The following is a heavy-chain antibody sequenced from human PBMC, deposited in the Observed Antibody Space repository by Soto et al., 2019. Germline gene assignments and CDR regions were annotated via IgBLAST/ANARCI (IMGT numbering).Heavy chain of an antibody. CDR2: IYHTGGR. V-gene: IGHV4-30-4*01. CDR1: VVTMISDYYY. D-gene: IGHD5-12*01. Sequence: SETLSLTCTVSVVTMISDYYYCSWIRQPPGKGLEWIGYIYHTGGRYYNPALKSRVTLSVDTSKNKFSLNMSSVTAADTAVYFCARDYRSGYENWGRGSLVTVSS. J-gene: IGHJ4*02. CDR3: ARDYRSGYEN.